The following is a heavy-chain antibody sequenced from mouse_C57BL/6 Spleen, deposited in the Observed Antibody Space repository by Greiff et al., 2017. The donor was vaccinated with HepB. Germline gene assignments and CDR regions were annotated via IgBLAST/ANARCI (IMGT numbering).Heavy chain of an antibody. CDR2: INPNNGGT. CDR1: GYTFTDYN. Sequence: EVKLQQSGPELVKPGASVKMSCKASGYTFTDYNMHWVKQSHGKSLEWIGYINPNNGGTSYNQKFKGKATLTVNKSSSTAYMELRSLTSEDSAVYYCARETWLLGAMDYWGQGTSVTVSS. V-gene: IGHV1-22*01. D-gene: IGHD2-3*01. J-gene: IGHJ4*01. CDR3: ARETWLLGAMDY.